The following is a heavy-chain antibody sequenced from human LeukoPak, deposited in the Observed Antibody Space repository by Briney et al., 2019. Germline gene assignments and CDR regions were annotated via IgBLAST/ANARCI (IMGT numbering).Heavy chain of an antibody. CDR3: ASDDSYAFDI. D-gene: IGHD2-21*01. Sequence: GGALRLSCAASGFTFSSRWMHWVRQAPGKGLVWVSHVNSDESSTNYADSVKGRFTISRDNTKNTLYLQMNSLRAEDTAVYYCASDDSYAFDIWGQGTMVTVSS. CDR2: VNSDESST. CDR1: GFTFSSRW. J-gene: IGHJ3*02. V-gene: IGHV3-74*01.